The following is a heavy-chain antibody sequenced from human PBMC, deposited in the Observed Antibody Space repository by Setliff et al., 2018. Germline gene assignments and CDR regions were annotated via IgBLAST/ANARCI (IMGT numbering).Heavy chain of an antibody. CDR1: GFTFSTYR. CDR3: ARPCSGSGCYAGLES. D-gene: IGHD2-15*01. CDR2: IWDDGGNK. Sequence: PGGSLRLSCAASGFTFSTYRMHWVRQAPGKGLEWVAVIWDDGGNKYHADSVKGRFTISRDNSNNTLYMQMNSLRPADTAVYYCARPCSGSGCYAGLESWGQGTPVTVSS. V-gene: IGHV3-33*08. J-gene: IGHJ4*02.